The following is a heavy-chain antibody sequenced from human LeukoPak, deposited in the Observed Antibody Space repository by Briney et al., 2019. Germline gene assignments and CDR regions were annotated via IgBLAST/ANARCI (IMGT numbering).Heavy chain of an antibody. Sequence: GGSLRLSCAASGFTFSSYWMSWVRQAPGKGLEWVANIKQDGSEKYYVDSVKGRFTISRDNAKDSLYLQMNSLRAEDTAVYYCARDEGYSSGWYGYWGQGTLVTVSS. CDR2: IKQDGSEK. CDR3: ARDEGYSSGWYGY. J-gene: IGHJ4*02. V-gene: IGHV3-7*01. CDR1: GFTFSSYW. D-gene: IGHD6-19*01.